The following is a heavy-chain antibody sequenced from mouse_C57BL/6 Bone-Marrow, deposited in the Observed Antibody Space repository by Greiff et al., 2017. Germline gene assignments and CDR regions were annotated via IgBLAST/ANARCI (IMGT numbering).Heavy chain of an antibody. CDR2: INPSTGGT. Sequence: VQLQQSGPELVKPGASVKISCKASGYSFTGYYMNWVKQSPEKSLEWIGEINPSTGGTTYNQKFKAKDTLTVDKSSSTAYMQLKSLTSEDSAVXYCARGGKGGFDYWGQGTTLTVSS. V-gene: IGHV1-42*01. CDR1: GYSFTGYY. J-gene: IGHJ2*01. D-gene: IGHD1-3*01. CDR3: ARGGKGGFDY.